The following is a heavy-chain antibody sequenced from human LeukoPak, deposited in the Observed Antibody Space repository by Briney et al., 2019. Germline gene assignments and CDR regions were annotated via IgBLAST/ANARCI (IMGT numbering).Heavy chain of an antibody. CDR2: IITILGIA. Sequence: SVKVSCKASGGSFSSYAISWVRQAPGQGLEWMGRIITILGIANYAQKLQGRVTITADKSTSTAYMELSSLCSEDTALYYCPSITTFLLVIITSANAPYFDYCGQGTLVTVST. D-gene: IGHD3-9*01. CDR3: PSITTFLLVIITSANAPYFDY. V-gene: IGHV1-69*04. CDR1: GGSFSSYA. J-gene: IGHJ4*02.